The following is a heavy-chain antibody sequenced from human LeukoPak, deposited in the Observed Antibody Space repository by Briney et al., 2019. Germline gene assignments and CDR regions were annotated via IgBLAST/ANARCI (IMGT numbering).Heavy chain of an antibody. Sequence: GGSLRLSCAASGFTFSSFAMNWVRQAPGKGLEWVSFISSGSSTIYYADSVKGRFTISRDNAKNSLYLQMNSLRDEGTAVYYCARAIHYYDSSGYYYYFDYWGQGTLVTVSS. D-gene: IGHD3-22*01. CDR2: ISSGSSTI. J-gene: IGHJ4*02. V-gene: IGHV3-48*02. CDR1: GFTFSSFA. CDR3: ARAIHYYDSSGYYYYFDY.